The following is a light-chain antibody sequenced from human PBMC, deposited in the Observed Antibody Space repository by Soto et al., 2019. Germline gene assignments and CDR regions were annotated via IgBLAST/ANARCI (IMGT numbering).Light chain of an antibody. Sequence: DVQMTQSPSSLSASVGDRVTITCRASQSISSYLNWYQPKPGRAPRLLIYAVSILQRGVPSRFSGSGSGIDFTLTISGLQPEDFAVYYCQQRHRAPLTFGGGTTVEIK. J-gene: IGKJ4*01. CDR1: QSISSY. V-gene: IGKV1-39*01. CDR2: AVS. CDR3: QQRHRAPLT.